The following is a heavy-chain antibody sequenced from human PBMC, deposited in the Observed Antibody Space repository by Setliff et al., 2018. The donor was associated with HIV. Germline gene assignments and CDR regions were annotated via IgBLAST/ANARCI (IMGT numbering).Heavy chain of an antibody. V-gene: IGHV1-69*06. CDR1: GGTFSSYA. Sequence: SVTVSCKASGGTFSSYAISWVRQAPGQGLEWMGRIIPIFGTANYEQKFQGRVTITADKSTSTAYMELRGLRSDDKAVYYCARNFCHSPAGKYYYYYGMDIWGQGTTVTVSS. D-gene: IGHD5-18*01. CDR2: IIPIFGTA. J-gene: IGHJ6*02. CDR3: ARNFCHSPAGKYYYYYGMDI.